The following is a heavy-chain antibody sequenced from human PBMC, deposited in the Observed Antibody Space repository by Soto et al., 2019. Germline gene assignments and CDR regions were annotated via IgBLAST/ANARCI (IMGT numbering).Heavy chain of an antibody. J-gene: IGHJ4*02. CDR2: IRSKAYGGTT. Sequence: GGSLRLSCTASGFTFGDYAMSWFRQAPGKGLEWVGFIRSKAYGGTTEYAASVKGRFTISRDDSKSIAYLQMNSLKTEDTAVYYCTRDRPDILTLHYDYWGQGTLVTVSS. CDR3: TRDRPDILTLHYDY. D-gene: IGHD3-9*01. CDR1: GFTFGDYA. V-gene: IGHV3-49*03.